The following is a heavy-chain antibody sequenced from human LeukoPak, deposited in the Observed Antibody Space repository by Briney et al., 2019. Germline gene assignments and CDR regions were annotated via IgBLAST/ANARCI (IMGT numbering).Heavy chain of an antibody. CDR1: GGTFSSYA. D-gene: IGHD3-3*01. V-gene: IGHV1-18*01. J-gene: IGHJ3*02. CDR3: ARDKGVLRLLEWLSGDAFDI. CDR2: ISGDNGNT. Sequence: ASVKVSCKASGGTFSSYAISWVRQATGQGLEWMGWISGDNGNTNYAQKLQGRVTMTTDTSTNTAYMELRSLRSDDTAMYYCARDKGVLRLLEWLSGDAFDIWGQGTMVTVSS.